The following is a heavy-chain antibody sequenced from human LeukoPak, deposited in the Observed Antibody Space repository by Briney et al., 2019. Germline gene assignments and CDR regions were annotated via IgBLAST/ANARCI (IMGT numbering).Heavy chain of an antibody. D-gene: IGHD2-2*01. J-gene: IGHJ4*02. CDR3: ARANFLYCSSSTCLFDY. V-gene: IGHV1-2*02. CDR1: GYTFTDYF. Sequence: GASVKVSCKASGYTFTDYFMHWVRQAPGQGFEWMRWINPNDGDTNYAQKLQGRVTMTRDTSISTAHMEVSRLRSDDTAVYYCARANFLYCSSSTCLFDYWGQGTLVTVSS. CDR2: INPNDGDT.